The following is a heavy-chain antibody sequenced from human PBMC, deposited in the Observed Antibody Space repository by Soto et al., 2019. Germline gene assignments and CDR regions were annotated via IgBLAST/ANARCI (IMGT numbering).Heavy chain of an antibody. CDR2: INPDGSYT. J-gene: IGHJ4*02. V-gene: IGHV3-74*01. CDR3: VNDMTGSKHY. CDR1: GFTFSNYW. Sequence: GGSLRLSCAASGFTFSNYWIHWVCQTPGKGLVWVSRINPDGSYTSYADSVKGRFTISRDNAKSTLYLQMNSLRAEDTVVYYCVNDMTGSKHYSGQGTLVTVSS. D-gene: IGHD3-9*01.